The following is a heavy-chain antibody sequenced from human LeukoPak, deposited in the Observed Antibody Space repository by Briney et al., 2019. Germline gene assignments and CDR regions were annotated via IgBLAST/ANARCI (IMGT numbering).Heavy chain of an antibody. J-gene: IGHJ4*02. D-gene: IGHD7-27*01. Sequence: GGSLRLSCAASGFIFSDYYMSWIRQAPGKGLEWISYISTTGSTIYYADSVRGRFTISRDNAKNSLYLQVISLRAEDTAVYYCARAPRSWGFDYWGQGTLVTVSS. CDR3: ARAPRSWGFDY. V-gene: IGHV3-11*01. CDR2: ISTTGSTI. CDR1: GFIFSDYY.